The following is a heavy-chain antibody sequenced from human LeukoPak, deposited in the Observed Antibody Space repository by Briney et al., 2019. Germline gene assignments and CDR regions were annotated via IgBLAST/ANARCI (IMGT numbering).Heavy chain of an antibody. Sequence: ASVKVSCKASGYTFTGYYMHWVRQAPGQGLEWMGGIIPIFGTANYAQKFQGRVTITADKSTSTAYMELSSLRSEDTAVYYCARGEGSGWTEFDYWGQGTLVTVSS. CDR1: GYTFTGYY. CDR2: IIPIFGTA. D-gene: IGHD6-19*01. J-gene: IGHJ4*02. CDR3: ARGEGSGWTEFDY. V-gene: IGHV1-69*06.